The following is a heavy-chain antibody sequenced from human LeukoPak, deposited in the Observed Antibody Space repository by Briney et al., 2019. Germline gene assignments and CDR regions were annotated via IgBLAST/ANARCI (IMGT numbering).Heavy chain of an antibody. CDR3: ARRSQPYGSTEYYAMDV. Sequence: GGSLRLSCAASGFTFRNYGMHWVRQAPGKGLEWVTFIWYGGTYKYYAGSVKGRFTISRDNSKNTLYLQMISLRAEDTAVYYCARRSQPYGSTEYYAMDVWGQGTTVTVSS. CDR1: GFTFRNYG. J-gene: IGHJ6*02. CDR2: IWYGGTYK. D-gene: IGHD5/OR15-5a*01. V-gene: IGHV3-33*01.